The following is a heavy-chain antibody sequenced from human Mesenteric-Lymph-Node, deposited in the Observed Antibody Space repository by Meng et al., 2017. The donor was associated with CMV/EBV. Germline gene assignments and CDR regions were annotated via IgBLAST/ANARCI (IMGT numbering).Heavy chain of an antibody. V-gene: IGHV3-53*01. D-gene: IGHD2-2*01. CDR3: ARDCSSLSCGGNYFDF. J-gene: IGHJ4*02. CDR1: GFTVSSNY. Sequence: GESLKISCAASGFTVSSNYMSWVRQAPGKGLEWVSVIYSGGSTYYADSVKGRFTISRDNSKNTLYLQMNSLRAEDTAVYYCARDCSSLSCGGNYFDFWGQGTLVTVSS. CDR2: IYSGGST.